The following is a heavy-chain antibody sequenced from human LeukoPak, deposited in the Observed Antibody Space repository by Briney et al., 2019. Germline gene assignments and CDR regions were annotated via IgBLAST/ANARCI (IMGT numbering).Heavy chain of an antibody. J-gene: IGHJ4*02. D-gene: IGHD2-2*01. CDR1: GYSLTELS. Sequence: GASVKVSCKVSGYSLTELSMHWVRQAPGKGLEWMGGFDPDDGETPLFAQKFQGRVSMTEDTSTDTAYMELSSLSSEDTAVYYRATGTIYCSSCSGDYWGQGTLVTVSS. V-gene: IGHV1-24*01. CDR3: ATGTIYCSSCSGDY. CDR2: FDPDDGET.